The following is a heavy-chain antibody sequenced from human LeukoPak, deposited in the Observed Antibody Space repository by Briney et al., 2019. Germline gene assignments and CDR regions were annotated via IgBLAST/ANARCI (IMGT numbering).Heavy chain of an antibody. V-gene: IGHV1-2*02. Sequence: GASVKVSCKASGYTFTGYYMHWVRQAPGQGLEWMGWINPNSGGTNYAQKFQGRVTMTRDTSISTAYMELSRLRSDDTAVYYCAREGYGSQNWFDPWGQGTLVTVSS. J-gene: IGHJ5*02. CDR2: INPNSGGT. CDR1: GYTFTGYY. D-gene: IGHD3-10*01. CDR3: AREGYGSQNWFDP.